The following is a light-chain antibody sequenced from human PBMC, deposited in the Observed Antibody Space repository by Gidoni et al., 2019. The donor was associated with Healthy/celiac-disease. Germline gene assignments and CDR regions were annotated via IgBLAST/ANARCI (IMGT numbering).Light chain of an antibody. CDR3: CSHAGSYTLGV. J-gene: IGLJ3*02. V-gene: IGLV2-11*01. Sequence: QSALTQPRSVSGSPGQSVTISCTGTSSDVGDYNYVSWYQQHPGKAPKVMIYDVSKRPSGVPDRFSGSKSGNTASLTISGLQAEDEADYYCCSHAGSYTLGVFGGGTKLTVL. CDR2: DVS. CDR1: SSDVGDYNY.